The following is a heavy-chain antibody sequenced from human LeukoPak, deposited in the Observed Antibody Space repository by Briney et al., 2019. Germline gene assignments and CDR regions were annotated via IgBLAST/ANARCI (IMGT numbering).Heavy chain of an antibody. CDR3: ASRYYDILTGYYGPLDY. CDR2: ISGSGGST. CDR1: GFTFSSYA. D-gene: IGHD3-9*01. J-gene: IGHJ4*02. Sequence: PGGSLRLSCAASGFTFSSYAMSWVRQAPGKGLELVSAISGSGGSTYYADSVKGRFTISRDNSKNTLYLQMNGLRAEDTAVYYCASRYYDILTGYYGPLDYWGQGTLVTVSS. V-gene: IGHV3-23*01.